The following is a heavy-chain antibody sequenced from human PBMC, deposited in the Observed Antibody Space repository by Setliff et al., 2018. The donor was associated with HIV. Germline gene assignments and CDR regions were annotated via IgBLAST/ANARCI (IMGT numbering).Heavy chain of an antibody. V-gene: IGHV4-39*07. J-gene: IGHJ4*02. CDR3: TRGIGGIGYYPDY. CDR1: GGPISSSTYF. D-gene: IGHD3-22*01. CDR2: IYYSGNT. Sequence: SETLSLTCSVSGGPISSSTYFWDWIRQHPGKGLEWIGSIYYSGNTYYNPSLKSRVTISVDTSKRQFSLKLSSVTAGDSAIYFCTRGIGGIGYYPDYWGQGTLVTVSS.